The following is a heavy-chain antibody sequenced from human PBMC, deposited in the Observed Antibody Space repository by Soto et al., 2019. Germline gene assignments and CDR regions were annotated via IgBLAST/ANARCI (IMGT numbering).Heavy chain of an antibody. D-gene: IGHD7-27*01. Sequence: PSETLSLTCSVSGDSISNLDYFWAWIRQPPGQALEYIGYIYKSATTYYNPSFESRVAISADTSKSQFSLNVTFVTAADTAVYFCARGRYCLTGRCFPNWFDSWGQGALVTVSS. CDR2: IYKSATT. CDR1: GDSISNLDYF. J-gene: IGHJ5*01. CDR3: ARGRYCLTGRCFPNWFDS. V-gene: IGHV4-30-4*01.